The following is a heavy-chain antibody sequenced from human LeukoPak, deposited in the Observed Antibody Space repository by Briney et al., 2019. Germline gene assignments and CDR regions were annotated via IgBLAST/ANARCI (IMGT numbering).Heavy chain of an antibody. CDR3: ARARDYDILTGYYNFRGYYYMDV. CDR2: INSDGSST. V-gene: IGHV3-74*01. Sequence: GGSLRLSCAASGFTFSSYWMHWVRQAPGKGLVWVSRINSDGSSTSYADSVKGRFTISRDNAKNTLYLQMNSLRAEDTAVYYCARARDYDILTGYYNFRGYYYMDVWGKGTTVTISS. J-gene: IGHJ6*03. D-gene: IGHD3-9*01. CDR1: GFTFSSYW.